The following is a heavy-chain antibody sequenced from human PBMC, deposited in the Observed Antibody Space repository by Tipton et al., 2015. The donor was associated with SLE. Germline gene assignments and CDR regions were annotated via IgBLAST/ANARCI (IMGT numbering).Heavy chain of an antibody. D-gene: IGHD3-10*01. V-gene: IGHV4-38-2*02. CDR3: ASGGRGAMEFDY. J-gene: IGHJ4*02. CDR1: AYSITNGYY. CDR2: FYHSGTT. Sequence: TLSLTCTVSAYSITNGYYWGWIRQSPGKGLEWIGSFYHSGTTYYTPSLKSRLTISLDTSKNQFSLKLSSVTAADTAVYYCASGGRGAMEFDYWGQGTLVTVSS.